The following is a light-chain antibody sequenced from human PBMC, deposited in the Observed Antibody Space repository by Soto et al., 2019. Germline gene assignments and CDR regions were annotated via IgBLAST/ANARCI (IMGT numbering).Light chain of an antibody. CDR1: QSISSNS. CDR3: QQYGNSRFT. CDR2: DAS. Sequence: EMVLTQSPGTLSLSPGERATLSCRASQSISSNSLAWYQQKPGQAPRLFIYDASNRASGIPARISGSGSGTDFTLTISRLEPEDFAVYYCQQYGNSRFTFGQGTRLEIK. V-gene: IGKV3-20*01. J-gene: IGKJ5*01.